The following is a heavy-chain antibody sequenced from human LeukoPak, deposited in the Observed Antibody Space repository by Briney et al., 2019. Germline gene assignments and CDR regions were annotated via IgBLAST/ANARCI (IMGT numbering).Heavy chain of an antibody. V-gene: IGHV3-7*01. D-gene: IGHD3-3*01. CDR1: GFIFSAYW. Sequence: QTGGSLRLSCVGSGFIFSAYWMAWVRQAPGKGPEWVANINEDGGEERYVDSVRGRFTISRDNTKNSLSLQMNSLRAEDTAVYYCARGHLGWLLYRYWGQGTLVTVSS. J-gene: IGHJ4*02. CDR3: ARGHLGWLLYRY. CDR2: INEDGGEE.